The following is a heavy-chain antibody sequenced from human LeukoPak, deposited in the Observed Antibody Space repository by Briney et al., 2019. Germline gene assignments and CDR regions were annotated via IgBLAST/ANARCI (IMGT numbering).Heavy chain of an antibody. CDR1: GGSISSSSYY. CDR2: IYYSGST. Sequence: SETLSLTCTVSGGSISSSSYYWGWIRQPPGEGLEWIGSIYYSGSTYYNPSLKSRVTISVDTSKNQFSLKLSSVTAADTAVYYCASGRPPGASVLLGFDYWGQGTLVTVSS. V-gene: IGHV4-39*01. CDR3: ASGRPPGASVLLGFDY. J-gene: IGHJ4*02. D-gene: IGHD1-26*01.